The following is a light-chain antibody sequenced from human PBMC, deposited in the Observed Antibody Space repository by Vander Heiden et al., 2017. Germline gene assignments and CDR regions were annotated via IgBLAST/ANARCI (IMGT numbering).Light chain of an antibody. V-gene: IGLV1-40*01. J-gene: IGLJ2*01. Sequence: QYALSQPLSVSGAAGQRVIISCTGSSSSIGAGYDVHWYQQLPETAPKLLIYGNSDRPSGVPDRFSGSKSGTSASLAITGLRAEDEADDYCQSYDSSLSSSHVVFGGGTKLTVL. CDR2: GNS. CDR1: SSSIGAGYD. CDR3: QSYDSSLSSSHVV.